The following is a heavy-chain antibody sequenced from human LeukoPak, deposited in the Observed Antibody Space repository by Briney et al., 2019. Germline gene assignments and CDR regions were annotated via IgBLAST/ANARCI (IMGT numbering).Heavy chain of an antibody. CDR3: ARRPGYAEFDY. CDR1: GYTFGSFA. D-gene: IGHD3-9*01. CDR2: ISTNTGNP. J-gene: IGHJ4*02. Sequence: ASVNVSCKASGYTFGSFAINWVRQAPGQGLEWMGWISTNTGNPAYAQGFTGRFVFSLDTSVSTAYLQISSLKAEDTAVYYCARRPGYAEFDYWGQGTLVTVSS. V-gene: IGHV7-4-1*02.